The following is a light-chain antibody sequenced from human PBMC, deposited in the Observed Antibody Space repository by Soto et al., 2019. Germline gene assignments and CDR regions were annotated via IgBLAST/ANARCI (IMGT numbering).Light chain of an antibody. CDR2: WAS. Sequence: DIVMTQSPDSLAVSLGERATINCKSSQSVLYSSNNKNYLAWYQQKPGQPPKLLIYWASTRESGVHDRFSGSGSGTDLTLTISSLQAEDVAVYYCQQYYSTRPAFGQGTKVEIK. CDR3: QQYYSTRPA. CDR1: QSVLYSSNNKNY. V-gene: IGKV4-1*01. J-gene: IGKJ1*01.